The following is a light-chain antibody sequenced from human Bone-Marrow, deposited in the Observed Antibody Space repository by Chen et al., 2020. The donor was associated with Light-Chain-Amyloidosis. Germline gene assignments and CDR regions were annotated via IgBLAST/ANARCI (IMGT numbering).Light chain of an antibody. J-gene: IGLJ2*01. Sequence: SYEPTQPPSVSVSPGQTARITCSGDDLPTKYAYWYQQKPGQAPVLVIHRETERPSGISERFPGSSSGTTATLTISGVQAEDEADYHCQSADSSGTYEVIFGGGTKLTVL. CDR2: RET. CDR1: DLPTKY. CDR3: QSADSSGTYEVI. V-gene: IGLV3-25*03.